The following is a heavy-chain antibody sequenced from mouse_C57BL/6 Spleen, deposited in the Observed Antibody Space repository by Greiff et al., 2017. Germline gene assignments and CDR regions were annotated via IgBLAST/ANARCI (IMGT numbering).Heavy chain of an antibody. D-gene: IGHD1-1*01. Sequence: QVQLQQPGAELVRPGSSVKLSCKASGYTFTSYWMHWVKQRPIQGLEWIGNIDPSDSETHYNQKFKDKATLTVDKSSSTAYMQLSSLTSEDSAVYYCASGPIYYYGRDYAMDYWGQGTSVTVSS. CDR3: ASGPIYYYGRDYAMDY. V-gene: IGHV1-52*01. CDR2: IDPSDSET. CDR1: GYTFTSYW. J-gene: IGHJ4*01.